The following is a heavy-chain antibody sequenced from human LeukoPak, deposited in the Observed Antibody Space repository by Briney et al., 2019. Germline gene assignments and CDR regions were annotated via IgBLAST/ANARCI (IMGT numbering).Heavy chain of an antibody. J-gene: IGHJ6*02. CDR2: VYYTGST. Sequence: SETLSLTCTVSGGSIRSTSYYWFWILQPPGKGLHWIGYVYYTGSTNYNPSLKSRVTISVDTSKKQFSLKLSSVTAADTAVFFFKQKTAYEILTGYSDYYGMDVWGQGTTVTVSS. V-gene: IGHV4-61*01. CDR3: KQKTAYEILTGYSDYYGMDV. CDR1: GGSIRSTSYY. D-gene: IGHD3-9*01.